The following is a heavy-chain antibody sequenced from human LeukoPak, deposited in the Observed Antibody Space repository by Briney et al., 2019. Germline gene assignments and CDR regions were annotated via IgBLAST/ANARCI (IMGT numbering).Heavy chain of an antibody. CDR3: ARGMVTVYYYYGMDV. V-gene: IGHV1-3*01. D-gene: IGHD2-21*02. CDR1: GYTFTSYA. CDR2: INAGNGNT. J-gene: IGHJ6*02. Sequence: ASVTVSCKASGYTFTSYAMHWVRQAPGQRLEWMGWINAGNGNTKYSQKFQGRVTITRDTSTSTAYMELRSLRSDDTAVYYCARGMVTVYYYYGMDVWGQGTTVTVSS.